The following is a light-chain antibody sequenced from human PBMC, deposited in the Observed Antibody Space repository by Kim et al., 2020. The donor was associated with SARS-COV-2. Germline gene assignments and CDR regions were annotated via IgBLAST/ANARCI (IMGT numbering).Light chain of an antibody. Sequence: RATINCKSNQSVLYSSNNKNYLAWYQQKPGQPPNLLIYWASTRESGVPDRFSGSGSGTDFTLTISTLQAEDVAVYYCQQYYTTPPTFGQGTKLEI. CDR1: QSVLYSSNNKNY. CDR3: QQYYTTPPT. J-gene: IGKJ2*01. V-gene: IGKV4-1*01. CDR2: WAS.